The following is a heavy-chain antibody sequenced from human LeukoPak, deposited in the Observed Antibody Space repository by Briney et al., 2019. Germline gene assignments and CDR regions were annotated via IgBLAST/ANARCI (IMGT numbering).Heavy chain of an antibody. CDR1: GITLSNYG. CDR3: AKAGIAAVTRAPFDY. D-gene: IGHD6-13*01. V-gene: IGHV3-23*01. CDR2: ISGSSGST. Sequence: GGSLRLSCAVSGITLSNYGMSWVRQAPGKGLEWVSAISGSSGSTYYADFVKGRFTISRDNSKNTLYLQMNSLRAEDTAVYYCAKAGIAAVTRAPFDYWGQGTLVTVSS. J-gene: IGHJ4*02.